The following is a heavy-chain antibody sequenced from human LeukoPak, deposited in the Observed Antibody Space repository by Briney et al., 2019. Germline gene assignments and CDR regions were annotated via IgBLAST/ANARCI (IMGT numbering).Heavy chain of an antibody. CDR1: GGSISSGGYY. V-gene: IGHV4-31*03. CDR2: IYYSGST. J-gene: IGHJ4*02. Sequence: SQTLSLTCTVSGGSISSGGYYWRWIRQHPGKGLEWIGYIYYSGSTYYNPSLKSRVTISVDTSKNQFSLKLSSVTAADTAVYYCARAFYYGSGSYHDYWGQGTLVTVSS. D-gene: IGHD3-10*01. CDR3: ARAFYYGSGSYHDY.